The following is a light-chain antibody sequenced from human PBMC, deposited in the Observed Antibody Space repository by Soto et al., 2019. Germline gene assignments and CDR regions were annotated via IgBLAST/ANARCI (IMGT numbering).Light chain of an antibody. CDR2: DTS. V-gene: IGKV3-15*01. CDR1: QSVSSS. CDR3: QQYNNWPFT. Sequence: EIVVTQSPATLSVSPGERVTLSCRASQSVSSSLAWYQQRPGQAPRLLIYDTSTRAAGIPASFIGNGSGTEFTLTASSLQPEDFAVYYCQQYNNWPFTFGPGTKVDIK. J-gene: IGKJ3*01.